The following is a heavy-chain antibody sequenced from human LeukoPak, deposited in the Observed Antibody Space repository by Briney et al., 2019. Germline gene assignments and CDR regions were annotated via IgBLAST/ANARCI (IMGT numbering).Heavy chain of an antibody. Sequence: SETLSLTCSVSGGSITTGNFYWAWIRQSPEKGLEWIGTIYYSGTTYYNPSLKSRVTILVATSKNQFSLKLSPVTAADTAVYYCVRDGDRVAAAGTFDYWGQGTLVSVSS. CDR2: IYYSGTT. CDR3: VRDGDRVAAAGTFDY. D-gene: IGHD6-25*01. CDR1: GGSITTGNFY. V-gene: IGHV4-39*07. J-gene: IGHJ4*02.